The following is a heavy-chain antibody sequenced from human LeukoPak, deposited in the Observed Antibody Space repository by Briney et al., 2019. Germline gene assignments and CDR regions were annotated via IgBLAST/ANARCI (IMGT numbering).Heavy chain of an antibody. J-gene: IGHJ6*02. CDR1: GFTFSSYA. D-gene: IGHD3-16*01. CDR2: ISSNGGST. V-gene: IGHV3-64*01. Sequence: QPGGSLRLSCAASGFTFSSYAMHWVRQAPGKGLEYVSAISSNGGSTYYANSVKGRFTISRDNSKNTLYLQMGSLRAEDMAVYYCARDSAGYDYVAYYGMDVWGQGTTVTVSS. CDR3: ARDSAGYDYVAYYGMDV.